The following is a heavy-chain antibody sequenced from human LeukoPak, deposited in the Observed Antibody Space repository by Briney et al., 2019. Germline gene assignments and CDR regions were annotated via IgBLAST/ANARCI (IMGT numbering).Heavy chain of an antibody. J-gene: IGHJ4*02. CDR3: ARRDDSSGYYYVDY. D-gene: IGHD3-22*01. V-gene: IGHV3-30*04. CDR2: ISYDGSNK. Sequence: GGSLRLSCVASGFTFSSYTIHWVRQAPGKGLEWVAVISYDGSNKYYADSVKGRFTISRDNAKNSLYLQMNSLRAEDTAVYYCARRDDSSGYYYVDYWGQGTLVTVSS. CDR1: GFTFSSYT.